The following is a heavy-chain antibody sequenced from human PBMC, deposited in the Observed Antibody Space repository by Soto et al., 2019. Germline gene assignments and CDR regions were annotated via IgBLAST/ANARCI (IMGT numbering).Heavy chain of an antibody. CDR3: ARWKNSYLPWFDP. Sequence: GESLKISCAASGFTFSSYGMHWVRQAPGKGLEWVAVIWYDGSNKYYADSVKGRFTISRDNSKNTLYLQMNSLRAEDTAVYYCARWKNSYLPWFDPWGQGTLVTVSS. CDR2: IWYDGSNK. J-gene: IGHJ5*02. D-gene: IGHD5-18*01. CDR1: GFTFSSYG. V-gene: IGHV3-33*01.